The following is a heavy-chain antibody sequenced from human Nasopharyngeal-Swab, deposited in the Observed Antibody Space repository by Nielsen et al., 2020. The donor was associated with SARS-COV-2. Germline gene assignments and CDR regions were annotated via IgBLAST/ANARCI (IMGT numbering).Heavy chain of an antibody. J-gene: IGHJ4*02. CDR2: IYYSGST. CDR1: GGSISSSSYY. CDR3: ARRDGSWSGYYTDY. Sequence: SETLSLTCTVSGGSISSSSYYWGWIRQPPGKGLEWIGSIYYSGSTYYNPSLKSRVTMSVDTSKNQFSLKLSSVTAADTAVYYCARRDGSWSGYYTDYWGQGTLVTVSS. D-gene: IGHD3-3*01. V-gene: IGHV4-39*01.